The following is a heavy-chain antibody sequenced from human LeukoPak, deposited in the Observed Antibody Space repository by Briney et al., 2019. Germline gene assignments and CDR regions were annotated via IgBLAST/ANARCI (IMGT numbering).Heavy chain of an antibody. CDR3: ATAGQTIAVAGYANPKDGY. V-gene: IGHV1-2*02. CDR2: INPNSGGT. CDR1: GYTFTGYY. D-gene: IGHD6-19*01. J-gene: IGHJ4*02. Sequence: ASVKVSCKASGYTFTGYYMHWVRQAPGQGLEWMGWINPNSGGTNYAQKFQGRVTMTRDTSISTAYMELSRLRSDDTAVYYCATAGQTIAVAGYANPKDGYWGQGTLVTVSS.